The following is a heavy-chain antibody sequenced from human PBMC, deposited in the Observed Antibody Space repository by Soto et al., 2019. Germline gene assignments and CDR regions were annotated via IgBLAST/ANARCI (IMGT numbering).Heavy chain of an antibody. CDR3: AKEVAYYAHAFDI. CDR1: GFTFNSYG. V-gene: IGHV3-23*01. CDR2: ISGSGDNT. Sequence: EVQLLESGGGLVQPGGSLRLSCAASGFTFNSYGMTWVRQAPGKGLEWVSIISGSGDNTYYADSVKGRFTITRDNSKNTLYLQVNSLRAEGTAIYYSAKEVAYYAHAFDIWGQGTMVTVSS. D-gene: IGHD1-26*01. J-gene: IGHJ3*02.